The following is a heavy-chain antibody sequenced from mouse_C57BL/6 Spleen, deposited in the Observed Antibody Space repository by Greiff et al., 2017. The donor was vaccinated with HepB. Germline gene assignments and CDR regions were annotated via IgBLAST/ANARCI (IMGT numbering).Heavy chain of an antibody. CDR1: GYTFTSYW. Sequence: QVQLQQPGAELVRPGTSVKLSCKASGYTFTSYWMHWVKQRPGQGLEWIGVIDPSDSYTNYNQKFKGKATLTVDTSSSTAYMQLSSLTSEDSAVYYCARSLLYDGYYVGNYYAMDYWGQGTSVPVSS. D-gene: IGHD2-3*01. J-gene: IGHJ4*01. CDR2: IDPSDSYT. CDR3: ARSLLYDGYYVGNYYAMDY. V-gene: IGHV1-59*01.